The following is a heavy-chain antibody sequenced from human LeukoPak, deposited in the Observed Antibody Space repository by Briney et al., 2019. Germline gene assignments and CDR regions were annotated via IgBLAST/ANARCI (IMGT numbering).Heavy chain of an antibody. CDR1: GFTFSSYA. CDR3: VRDQAYAFDI. V-gene: IGHV3-23*01. CDR2: ISGSGGST. Sequence: GGSLRLSCAASGFTFSSYAMSWVRQAPGKGLEWVPAISGSGGSTYYADSVKGRFTISTDTAKTSLFLQMNGLSADDTAVYYCVRDQAYAFDIWGQGTMVTVSS. J-gene: IGHJ3*02.